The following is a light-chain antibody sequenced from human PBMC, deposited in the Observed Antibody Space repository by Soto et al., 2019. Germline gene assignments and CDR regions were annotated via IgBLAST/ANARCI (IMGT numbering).Light chain of an antibody. J-gene: IGKJ5*01. CDR2: GAS. CDR3: QQYYKWPLT. CDR1: QSISSN. Sequence: ETFMTQSPATLSVSPGERGTLSCRASQSISSNLAWYQQKPGQAPRLLIYGASTRATGIPARFSASGSGTEFTLTISSLQSEDFAVYYCQQYYKWPLTFGQGTRLEIK. V-gene: IGKV3-15*01.